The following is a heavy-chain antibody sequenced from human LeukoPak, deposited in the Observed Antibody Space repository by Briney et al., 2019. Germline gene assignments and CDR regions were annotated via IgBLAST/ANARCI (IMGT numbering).Heavy chain of an antibody. D-gene: IGHD6-13*01. CDR3: ATDAGYSSRWYNY. J-gene: IGHJ4*02. V-gene: IGHV3-15*01. CDR2: IKSNIDGGTI. CDR1: GFTFTNAY. Sequence: GGSLRLSCAASGFTFTNAYMNWVRQAPGKGLEWVGRIKSNIDGGTIDYAAPVKGRFSISRDDSRNTLFLQVNSLKTEDTAVYYCATDAGYSSRWYNYWGQGTLVTVAS.